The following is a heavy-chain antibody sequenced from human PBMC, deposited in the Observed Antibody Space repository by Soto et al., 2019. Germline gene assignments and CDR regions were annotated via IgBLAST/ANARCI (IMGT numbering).Heavy chain of an antibody. CDR2: IRSSSDPI. J-gene: IGHJ4*02. V-gene: IGHV3-48*02. CDR1: GFTFSTFS. D-gene: IGHD2-8*01. CDR3: ARDSSYAFDY. Sequence: GGSLRLSCAASGFTFSTFSMNWVRQAPGKGLEWVSYIRSSSDPIYYADSVKGRFTISTDNAKNSLYLQMNSLRDDDTAIYYCARDSSYAFDYWGQGILVTVSS.